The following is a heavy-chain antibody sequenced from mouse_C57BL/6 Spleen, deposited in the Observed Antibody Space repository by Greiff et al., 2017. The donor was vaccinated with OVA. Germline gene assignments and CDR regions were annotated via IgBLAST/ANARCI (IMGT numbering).Heavy chain of an antibody. Sequence: QVQLQQPGAELVMPGASVKLSCKASGYTFTSYWMHWVKQRPGQGLEWIGEIDPSDSYTNYNQKFKGKSTLTVDKSSSTAYMQLSSLTSEDSAVYYCARSGDYEGMDYWGQGTSVTVSS. CDR2: IDPSDSYT. D-gene: IGHD2-4*01. J-gene: IGHJ4*01. CDR1: GYTFTSYW. CDR3: ARSGDYEGMDY. V-gene: IGHV1-69*01.